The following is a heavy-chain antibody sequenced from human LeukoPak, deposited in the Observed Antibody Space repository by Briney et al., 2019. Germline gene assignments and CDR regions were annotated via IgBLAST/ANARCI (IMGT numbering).Heavy chain of an antibody. CDR2: IKQDGSEK. CDR3: ARGRSGSYRYYFDY. J-gene: IGHJ4*02. Sequence: GGSLRLSCAASGFTFSSYWMSWVRQAPGKGLEWVANIKQDGSEKYYVDSVKGRFTISRDNAKNSLYLQMNSLRAEDTAVYYCARGRSGSYRYYFDYWGQGTLVTVSS. CDR1: GFTFSSYW. V-gene: IGHV3-7*01. D-gene: IGHD1-26*01.